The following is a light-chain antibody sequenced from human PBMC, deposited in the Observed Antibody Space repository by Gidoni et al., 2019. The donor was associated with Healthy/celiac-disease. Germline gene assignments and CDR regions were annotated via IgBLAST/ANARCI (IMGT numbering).Light chain of an antibody. CDR1: QSVSSSY. Sequence: EIVLTQSPGTLSLSPGERATLSCRASQSVSSSYLAWYQQKPGQAPRLLSYGASSRATGIPDRFSGSVSGTDFTLTISRLEPEDFAVYYCQQYGSSPPRYTFGQGTKLEIK. CDR2: GAS. V-gene: IGKV3-20*01. CDR3: QQYGSSPPRYT. J-gene: IGKJ2*01.